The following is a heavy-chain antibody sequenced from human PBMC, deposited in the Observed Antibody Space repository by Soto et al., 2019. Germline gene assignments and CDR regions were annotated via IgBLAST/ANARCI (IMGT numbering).Heavy chain of an antibody. Sequence: EVQLLESGGGLVQPGGSLRLSCAASGFTFSSYAMSWVRQAPGKGLEWVSGISGSGGSTYYADSVKGRFTISRDNAKNTLYLQMNSLRAEDKAVYYCTKEKSFGVVDYWGQGTLVTVSS. CDR2: ISGSGGST. V-gene: IGHV3-23*01. CDR3: TKEKSFGVVDY. CDR1: GFTFSSYA. J-gene: IGHJ4*02. D-gene: IGHD3-3*01.